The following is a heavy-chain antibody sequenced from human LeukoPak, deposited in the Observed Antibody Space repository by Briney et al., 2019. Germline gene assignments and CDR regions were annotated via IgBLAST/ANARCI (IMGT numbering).Heavy chain of an antibody. J-gene: IGHJ4*02. CDR1: GYTFTGYY. CDR3: ARQLELDY. V-gene: IGHV1-2*02. D-gene: IGHD1-1*01. CDR2: INPNSGGT. Sequence: ASVTVSCKASGYTFTGYYMHWVRQAPGQGIEWMGWINPNSGGTNYAQKFQGRVTMTRDTSIRTAYMELSRLRSDDTAVYYCARQLELDYWGQGTLVTVSS.